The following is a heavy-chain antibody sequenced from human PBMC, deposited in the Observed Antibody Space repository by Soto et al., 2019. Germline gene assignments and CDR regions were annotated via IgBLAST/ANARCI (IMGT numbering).Heavy chain of an antibody. CDR1: GHSVTSYW. J-gene: IGHJ3*02. Sequence: GESLKISCKDSGHSVTSYWIGWVRQMPGKGLEWMGIINLGDSDTRYSPSFEGQVTISADKSISTAYLQWSSLKASHTAMYYCVRQPFTLGARGLNDASDIWGQGTMVTVSS. CDR2: INLGDSDT. V-gene: IGHV5-51*01. D-gene: IGHD3-10*01. CDR3: VRQPFTLGARGLNDASDI.